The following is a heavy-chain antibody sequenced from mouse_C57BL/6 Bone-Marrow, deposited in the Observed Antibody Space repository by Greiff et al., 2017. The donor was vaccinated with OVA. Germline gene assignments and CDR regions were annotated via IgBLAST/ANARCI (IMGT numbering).Heavy chain of an antibody. J-gene: IGHJ2*01. CDR2: IRSKSNNYAT. CDR3: VRGLGQGFDY. D-gene: IGHD4-1*01. Sequence: GGGLVQPKGSLKLSCAASGFSFNTYAMNWVRQAPGKGLEWVARIRSKSNNYATYYADSVKDRFTISRDDSESMLYLQMNNLKTEDTAMYYCVRGLGQGFDYWGQGTTLTVSS. CDR1: GFSFNTYA. V-gene: IGHV10-1*01.